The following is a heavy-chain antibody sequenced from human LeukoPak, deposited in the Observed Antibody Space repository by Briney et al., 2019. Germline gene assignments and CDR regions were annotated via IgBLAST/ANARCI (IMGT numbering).Heavy chain of an antibody. V-gene: IGHV1-46*01. CDR1: GYTFTSYY. CDR3: ARDRLVRGVMPTYYYYGMDV. CDR2: INPSGGST. D-gene: IGHD3-10*01. Sequence: GASVTVSCKASGYTFTSYYMHWVRQPPGQGLEWMGIINPSGGSTSYAQKFQGRVTMTRDTSTSTVYMELSSLGSEDTAVYYCARDRLVRGVMPTYYYYGMDVWGQGTTVTVSS. J-gene: IGHJ6*02.